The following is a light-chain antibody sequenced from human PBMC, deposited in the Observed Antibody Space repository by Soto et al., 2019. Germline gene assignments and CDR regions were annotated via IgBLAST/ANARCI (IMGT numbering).Light chain of an antibody. V-gene: IGKV1-5*03. CDR1: QSISSW. CDR3: QQYNSLWT. CDR2: KAS. J-gene: IGKJ1*01. Sequence: DIQMTQSPSTLSASVGDRVTITCRASQSISSWLAWYQQKPGKAPKLLIYKASSLESGVPSRFSGSGSGTAFTPTISSLQPDDFATYYCQQYNSLWTFGQGTKVEIK.